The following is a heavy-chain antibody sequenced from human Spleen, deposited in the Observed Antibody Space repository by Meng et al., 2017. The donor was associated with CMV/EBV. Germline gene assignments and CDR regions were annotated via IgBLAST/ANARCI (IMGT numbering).Heavy chain of an antibody. CDR2: INPHSGGT. CDR3: ARTYDLKGWYFDL. J-gene: IGHJ2*01. V-gene: IGHV1-2*02. CDR1: GYTFTAHY. D-gene: IGHD3-3*01. Sequence: ASVKVSCKASGYTFTAHYFHWVRQAPGQGLEWMGWINPHSGGTNYAQKFQGRVTMTRDTSINTAYMELRSDDTAVYFCARTYDLKGWYFDLWGRGTLVTVSS.